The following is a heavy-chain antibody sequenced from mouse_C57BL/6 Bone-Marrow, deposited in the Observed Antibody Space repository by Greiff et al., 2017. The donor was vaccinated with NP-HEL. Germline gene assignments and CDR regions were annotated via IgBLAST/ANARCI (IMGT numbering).Heavy chain of an antibody. D-gene: IGHD2-4*01. CDR1: GYTFTDYY. CDR2: IDPGSGNT. CDR3: ARGYDYGGPFAY. J-gene: IGHJ3*01. V-gene: IGHV1-76*01. Sequence: QVQLQQSGAELVRPGASVKLSCKASGYTFTDYYINWVKQRPGQGLEWIARIDPGSGNTYYNEKFKGKATLTAEKSSSTAYMQLSSLTSEDSAVYFCARGYDYGGPFAYWGQGTLVTVSA.